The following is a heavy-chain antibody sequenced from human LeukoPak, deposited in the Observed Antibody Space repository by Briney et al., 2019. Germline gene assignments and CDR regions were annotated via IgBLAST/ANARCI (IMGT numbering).Heavy chain of an antibody. Sequence: SETLSLTCTVSGGSISSSSYYWGWIRQPPGKGLEWIGGIYYSGSTYYNPSLKSRVTISVDTSKNQFSLKLSSVTAADTAVYYCARLLWFGELYASESPNDYWGQGTLVTVSS. J-gene: IGHJ4*02. CDR2: IYYSGST. CDR3: ARLLWFGELYASESPNDY. D-gene: IGHD3-10*01. CDR1: GGSISSSSYY. V-gene: IGHV4-39*01.